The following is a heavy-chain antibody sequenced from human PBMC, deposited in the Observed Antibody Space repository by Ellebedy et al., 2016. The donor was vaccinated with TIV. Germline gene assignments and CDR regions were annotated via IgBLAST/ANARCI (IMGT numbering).Heavy chain of an antibody. CDR1: GYTFTSYD. CDR3: ARMYYDDTSGSLNWFDP. V-gene: IGHV1-8*01. CDR2: MNPNSGNT. Sequence: AASVKVSCKASGYTFTSYDINWVRQATGQGLEWMGWMNPNSGNTRYAQKFQGRVTMTRDTSTSTAYMELSSLRSEDTAIYYCARMYYDDTSGSLNWFDPWGQGTLVIVSS. D-gene: IGHD3-22*01. J-gene: IGHJ5*02.